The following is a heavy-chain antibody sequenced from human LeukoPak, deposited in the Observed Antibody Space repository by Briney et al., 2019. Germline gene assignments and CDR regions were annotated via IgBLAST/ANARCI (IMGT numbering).Heavy chain of an antibody. Sequence: GGSLRLSCAASGFTVSSNYMSWVRQAPGKGLEWVSVIYSGGSTYYADSVKGRFTISRDNSKNTLYLQMNSLRAEDTAVYYCAAPDSSGPAPDWYFDLWGRGTLVTVSS. CDR1: GFTVSSNY. D-gene: IGHD3-22*01. J-gene: IGHJ2*01. V-gene: IGHV3-53*01. CDR2: IYSGGST. CDR3: AAPDSSGPAPDWYFDL.